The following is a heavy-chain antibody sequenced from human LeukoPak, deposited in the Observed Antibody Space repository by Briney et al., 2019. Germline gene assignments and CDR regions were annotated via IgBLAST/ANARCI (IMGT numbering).Heavy chain of an antibody. V-gene: IGHV1-18*01. CDR3: ARDQIPIVVVTFDYYYYYGMDV. CDR1: GYTFTSYG. CDR2: ISAYNGST. Sequence: ASVKVSCKASGYTFTSYGISWVRQAPGQGLEWMGWISAYNGSTNYAQKLQGRVTMTTDTSTSTAYMELRSLRSDDTAVYYCARDQIPIVVVTFDYYYYYGMDVWGQGTTVTVSS. D-gene: IGHD2-21*02. J-gene: IGHJ6*02.